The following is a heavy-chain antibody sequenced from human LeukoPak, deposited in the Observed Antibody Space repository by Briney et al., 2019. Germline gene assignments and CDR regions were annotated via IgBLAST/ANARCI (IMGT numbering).Heavy chain of an antibody. V-gene: IGHV3-30-3*01. CDR2: ISYDGCNK. Sequence: PGGSLRLSCAASGFTFSSYAMHWVRQAPGKGLEWVAVISYDGCNKYYADSVKGRFTISRDNSKNTLYLQMNSLRAEDTAVYYCARDFGHGYSGYDPLDWWGQGTLVTVSS. CDR1: GFTFSSYA. CDR3: ARDFGHGYSGYDPLDW. D-gene: IGHD5-12*01. J-gene: IGHJ4*02.